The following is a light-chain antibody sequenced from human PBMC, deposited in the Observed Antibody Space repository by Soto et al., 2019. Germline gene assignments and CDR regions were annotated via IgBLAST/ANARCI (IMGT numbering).Light chain of an antibody. Sequence: QSALTQTASVSGSPGQSITISCTGSSTDIGFYDFVSWYQQQPGKAPRLVIYEVSGRPSGISVRFSGSKSGNTASLTISGLQADDEGDYYCSSYTKTTTAYVFGTGTKLTVL. CDR2: EVS. J-gene: IGLJ1*01. CDR3: SSYTKTTTAYV. V-gene: IGLV2-14*01. CDR1: STDIGFYDF.